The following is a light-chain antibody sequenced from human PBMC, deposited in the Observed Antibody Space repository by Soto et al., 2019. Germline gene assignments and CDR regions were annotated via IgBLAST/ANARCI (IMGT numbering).Light chain of an antibody. CDR2: GAF. CDR3: QQYNNWPWT. Sequence: IVLTQSPGTLSLSPGERATLSCRASQSVSNNYLAWYQQKPGQAPRLFIYGAFTRATGIPARISGSGSGTEFTLTISSLQSEDVAVYYCQQYNNWPWTFGQGTKVDI. CDR1: QSVSNN. V-gene: IGKV3-15*01. J-gene: IGKJ1*01.